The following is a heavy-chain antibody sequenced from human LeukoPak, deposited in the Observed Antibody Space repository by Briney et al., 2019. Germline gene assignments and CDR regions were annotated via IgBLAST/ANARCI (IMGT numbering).Heavy chain of an antibody. D-gene: IGHD6-19*01. CDR1: GGSISSYY. CDR2: IYYSGST. Sequence: SETLSLTCTVSGGSISSYYWSWIRQPPGKGLEWIGYIYYSGSTNYNPSLKSRVTISVDTSKNQFSLKLSSVTAADTAVYYCARGGRAVAVPFDYWGQGTLVTVSS. J-gene: IGHJ4*02. V-gene: IGHV4-59*01. CDR3: ARGGRAVAVPFDY.